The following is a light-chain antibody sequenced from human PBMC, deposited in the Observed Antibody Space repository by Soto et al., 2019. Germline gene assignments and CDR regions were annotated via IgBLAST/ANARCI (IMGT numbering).Light chain of an antibody. J-gene: IGLJ1*01. CDR1: SSNIGAGYD. V-gene: IGLV1-40*01. CDR2: GNS. Sequence: QSVLTQPPSVSGAPGQRVTISCTGSSSNIGAGYDVHWYQQLPGTAPKLLIYGNSNRPSGVPDRFSGSKSGTSASLAITGLLAEDEADYFCQSYDTSLSDSYVFGTGTKVTVL. CDR3: QSYDTSLSDSYV.